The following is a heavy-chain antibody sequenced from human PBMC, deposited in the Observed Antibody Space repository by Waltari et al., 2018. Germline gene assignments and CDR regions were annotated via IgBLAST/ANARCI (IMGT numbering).Heavy chain of an antibody. D-gene: IGHD5-12*01. V-gene: IGHV4-39*01. CDR3: ATYIGASVGTAAFDV. CDR2: MSYSGAT. Sequence: QLQLQESGPGLVKPSGTLSLTCTVSGVSITSHRPYWGWIRQPPGQGLEWIATMSYSGATDSSPSLESRVTVSRDTPKNQLSLKLVSVTAADTAVYYCATYIGASVGTAAFDVWGQGTMVTVSS. CDR1: GVSITSHRPY. J-gene: IGHJ3*01.